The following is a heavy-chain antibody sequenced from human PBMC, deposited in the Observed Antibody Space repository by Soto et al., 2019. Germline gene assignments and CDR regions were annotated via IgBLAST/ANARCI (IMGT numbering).Heavy chain of an antibody. V-gene: IGHV4-4*02. Sequence: QVQLQESGPGLVKPSGTLSLTCAVSGGSISSGWWTWVRQPPGKGLEWIGEILYSGRTNYNSSLNSRVTISIDKSKKQLSLNLSSVTAADTAVYYCSGRVTDAPTWGQGALVTVSS. CDR1: GGSISSGW. D-gene: IGHD3-10*01. CDR2: ILYSGRT. CDR3: SGRVTDAPT. J-gene: IGHJ5*02.